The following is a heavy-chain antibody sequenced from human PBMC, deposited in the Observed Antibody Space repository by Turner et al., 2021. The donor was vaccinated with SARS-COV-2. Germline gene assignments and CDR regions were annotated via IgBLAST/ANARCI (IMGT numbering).Heavy chain of an antibody. V-gene: IGHV4-39*01. J-gene: IGHJ2*01. Sequence: QLQLQESGPGLVKPSETLSLTCTVSGGSISRSRYYWGWIRQPPGKGLEWIGSIYYSGSTNYNPSLKSRVTISVDTSKNQFSLKLSSVTAADTAVYYCARLDYDFWSGYPDRGYFDLWGPWHPGHCLL. D-gene: IGHD3-3*01. CDR3: ARLDYDFWSGYPDRGYFDL. CDR1: GGSISRSRYY. CDR2: IYYSGST.